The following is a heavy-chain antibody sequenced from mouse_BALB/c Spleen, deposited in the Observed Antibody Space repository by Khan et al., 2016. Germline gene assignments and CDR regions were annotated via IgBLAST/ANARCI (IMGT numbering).Heavy chain of an antibody. V-gene: IGHV1-54*01. CDR1: GYAFTNYL. D-gene: IGHD2-14*01. J-gene: IGHJ4*01. CDR3: ALYYRYDYAMDY. Sequence: QVQLQQSGAELVRPGTSVKVSCKASGYAFTNYLIEWVKQRPGQGLEWIGVINPGSGGTNYNEKFKGKATLTADKSSSTAYMQLSSLTSDVSAVYFCALYYRYDYAMDYWGQGTSVTVSS. CDR2: INPGSGGT.